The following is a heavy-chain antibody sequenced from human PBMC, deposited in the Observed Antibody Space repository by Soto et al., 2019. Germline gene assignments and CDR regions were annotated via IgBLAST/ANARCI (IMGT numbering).Heavy chain of an antibody. CDR3: AKVDGSGSYYNVIYYYGMDV. CDR1: GFTFSSYA. D-gene: IGHD3-10*01. J-gene: IGHJ6*02. Sequence: EVQLLESGGGLVQPGGSLRLSCAASGFTFSSYAMSWVRQAPGKGLEWVSAISGSGGSTYYADSVKGRFTISRDNSKNTLYLQMSSLRAEDTAVYYCAKVDGSGSYYNVIYYYGMDVWGQGTTVTVSS. CDR2: ISGSGGST. V-gene: IGHV3-23*01.